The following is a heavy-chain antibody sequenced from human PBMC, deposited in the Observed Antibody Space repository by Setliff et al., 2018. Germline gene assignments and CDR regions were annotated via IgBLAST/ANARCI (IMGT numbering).Heavy chain of an antibody. CDR2: INQSGTT. J-gene: IGHJ4*02. CDR3: ASLNFDY. Sequence: SETLSLTCAVSGDSISNDYWWSWVRQPPERELEWIGEINQSGTTNYNPSLQSRLTMSIDKSKNHFSVNLRSGTAADTAVYYCASLNFDYWGQGMLVTVSS. CDR1: GDSISNDYW. V-gene: IGHV4-4*02.